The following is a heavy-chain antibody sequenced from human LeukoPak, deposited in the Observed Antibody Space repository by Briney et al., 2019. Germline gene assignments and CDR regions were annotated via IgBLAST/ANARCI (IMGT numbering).Heavy chain of an antibody. CDR2: VYYSGNT. CDR1: GGSISTYY. V-gene: IGHV4-59*01. J-gene: IGHJ3*02. Sequence: PSETLSLTCTVSGGSISTYYWSWIRQPPGKRLEWIGYVYYSGNTNYNPSLQSRVTISVDTSKNQFSLNLNFVTAADTALYYCARVGTFAFDIWGQGTMVTVSS. CDR3: ARVGTFAFDI. D-gene: IGHD1-14*01.